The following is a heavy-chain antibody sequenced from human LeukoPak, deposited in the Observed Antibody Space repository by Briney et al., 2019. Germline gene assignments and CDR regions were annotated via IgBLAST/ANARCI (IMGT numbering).Heavy chain of an antibody. CDR3: ARDWDVEVPATIDSGGWFDP. V-gene: IGHV1-8*02. Sequence: ASVKVSCKASGYTFGSDDINWVRQATGQGLEWMGWINPNNGNLGYAQKFQGRLTMTRDTSTSTVYMELSSLRSEDTAVYYCARDWDVEVPATIDSGGWFDPWGQGTLVTVSS. J-gene: IGHJ5*02. CDR1: GYTFGSDD. CDR2: INPNNGNL. D-gene: IGHD2-2*01.